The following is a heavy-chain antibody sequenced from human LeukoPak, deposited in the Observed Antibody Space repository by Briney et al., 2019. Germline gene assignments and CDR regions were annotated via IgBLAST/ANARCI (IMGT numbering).Heavy chain of an antibody. D-gene: IGHD6-13*01. Sequence: GASVKVSCKASGYTFKFNGISWVRQAPGQGLEWMGWISGYNGNTNYAQNLQGRLTMTKDISTSTAYMELRSLGSDDTAVYFCARASASLTGIAALGFDLWGQGTLVIVSS. CDR2: ISGYNGNT. CDR3: ARASASLTGIAALGFDL. CDR1: GYTFKFNG. V-gene: IGHV1-18*01. J-gene: IGHJ4*02.